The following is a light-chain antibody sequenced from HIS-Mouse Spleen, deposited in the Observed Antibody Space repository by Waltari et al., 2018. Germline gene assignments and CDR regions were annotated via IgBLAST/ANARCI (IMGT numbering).Light chain of an antibody. J-gene: IGLJ2*01. CDR1: NIGSKS. CDR2: EDS. CDR3: QVWDSSSDHVV. V-gene: IGLV3-21*03. Sequence: SYVLTQPPSVSVAPGKTARITCGGNNIGSKSGHWYQQKPGQAPVLGVYEDSDRPSGIPERCSGSNSGNTATLTISRVEAGDEADYYCQVWDSSSDHVVFGGGTKLTVL.